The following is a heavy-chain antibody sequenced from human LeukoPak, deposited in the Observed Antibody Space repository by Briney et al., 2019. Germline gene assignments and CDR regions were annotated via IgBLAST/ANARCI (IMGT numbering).Heavy chain of an antibody. CDR3: ALYYYDSSGYYGGYFDY. CDR2: ISVSGVST. J-gene: IGHJ4*02. V-gene: IGHV3-23*01. D-gene: IGHD3-22*01. CDR1: GFTFTSYA. Sequence: GGSLRLSCAASGFTFTSYAMSWVRQTPGKALEWVSTISVSGVSTYYADSVKGRFTISRDNSKNTLYLQMNSLRAEDTAVYYCALYYYDSSGYYGGYFDYWGQGTLVTVSS.